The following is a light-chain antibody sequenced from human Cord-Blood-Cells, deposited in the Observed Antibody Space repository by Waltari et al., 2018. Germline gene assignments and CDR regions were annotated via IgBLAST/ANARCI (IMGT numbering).Light chain of an antibody. CDR2: KAS. CDR1: QSISSW. V-gene: IGKV1-5*03. J-gene: IGKJ2*01. Sequence: DIQITQSPSAPSASVRVRVTMTCRATQSISSWLAWYQQKPGKAPKLLIYKASSLESGVPSRFSGSGSRTEFTLTISSLQPDDFATYYCQQYNSYSYTFGQGTKLEIK. CDR3: QQYNSYSYT.